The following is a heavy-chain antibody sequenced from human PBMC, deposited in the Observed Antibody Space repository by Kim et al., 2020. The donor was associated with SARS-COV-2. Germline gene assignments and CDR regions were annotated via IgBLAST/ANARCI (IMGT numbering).Heavy chain of an antibody. CDR3: ARDEGFGDSSGYPDY. D-gene: IGHD3-22*01. V-gene: IGHV3-30*07. J-gene: IGHJ4*02. Sequence: DSVKGRISISRDNSKFTLYLQMNSLRGEETAVYYCARDEGFGDSSGYPDYWGQGTLVTVSS.